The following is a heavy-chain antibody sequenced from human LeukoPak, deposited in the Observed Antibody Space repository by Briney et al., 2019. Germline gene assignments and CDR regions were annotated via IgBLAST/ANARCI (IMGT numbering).Heavy chain of an antibody. CDR2: IYYSGST. CDR1: GASISSSSYY. Sequence: SETLSLTCTVSGASISSSSYYWGWIRQPPGKGLEWIGNIYYSGSTYYNPSLRSRVTISVDTSKNQVSLNLSSVTAADTAVYYCARRPRGLEWFFDYWGQGTLVTVSS. CDR3: ARRPRGLEWFFDY. V-gene: IGHV4-39*01. J-gene: IGHJ4*02. D-gene: IGHD3-3*01.